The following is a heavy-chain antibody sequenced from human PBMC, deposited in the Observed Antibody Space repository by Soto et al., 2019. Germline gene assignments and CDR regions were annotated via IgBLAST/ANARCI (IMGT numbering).Heavy chain of an antibody. V-gene: IGHV3-13*01. J-gene: IGHJ4*02. D-gene: IGHD3-10*01. CDR1: GFTFSRYD. CDR2: IGTAGDT. CDR3: TRSPVLVRGVRAFDY. Sequence: LRLSCAASGFTFSRYDMHWVRQATGKSLEWVSAIGTAGDTYYPGSVKGRFTISRDNPRDSLYLQMNSLRAEDTAVYYCTRSPVLVRGVRAFDYWGQGALVTVSS.